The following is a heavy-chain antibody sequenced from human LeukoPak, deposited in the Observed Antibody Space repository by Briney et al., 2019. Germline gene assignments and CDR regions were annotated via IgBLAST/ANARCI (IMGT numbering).Heavy chain of an antibody. J-gene: IGHJ4*02. CDR3: ARDFNPAGSSSGWSTCRY. Sequence: GGSLRLSCAASGFTFSSYWMSWVRQAPGKGLEWVANIKQDGSEKYYVDSVKGRFTVSRENAKNSLFLQMNSLRAEDTAVYYCARDFNPAGSSSGWSTCRYWGQGTLVTVSS. V-gene: IGHV3-7*05. CDR1: GFTFSSYW. CDR2: IKQDGSEK. D-gene: IGHD6-19*01.